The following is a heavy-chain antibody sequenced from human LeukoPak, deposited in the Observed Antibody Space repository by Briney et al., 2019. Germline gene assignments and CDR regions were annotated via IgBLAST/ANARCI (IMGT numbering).Heavy chain of an antibody. CDR2: ISSSSSTI. D-gene: IGHD5-12*01. Sequence: PGGSLRLSCAASGFTFSSYSMNWARQAPGKGLEGVSYISSSSSTIYYADSVKGRFTISRDNAKNSLYLQMNSLRAEDTAVYYCAREARGYDRHWGQGTLVTVSS. J-gene: IGHJ4*02. CDR1: GFTFSSYS. CDR3: AREARGYDRH. V-gene: IGHV3-48*01.